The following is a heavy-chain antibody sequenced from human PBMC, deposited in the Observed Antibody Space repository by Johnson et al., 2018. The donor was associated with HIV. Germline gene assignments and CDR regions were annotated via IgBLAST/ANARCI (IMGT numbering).Heavy chain of an antibody. Sequence: QVQLVESGGGLVQPGGSLRLSCAASGFTFSSYAMSWVRQAPGKGLEWVAVISYDGNNKYYSDSVKGRFTISRDNSKNTLYLQINSLRAEDTALYYCAKVAVATAAGGVALDIWGPGTMVTVSS. CDR1: GFTFSSYA. V-gene: IGHV3-30*18. D-gene: IGHD2-2*01. CDR3: AKVAVATAAGGVALDI. J-gene: IGHJ3*02. CDR2: ISYDGNNK.